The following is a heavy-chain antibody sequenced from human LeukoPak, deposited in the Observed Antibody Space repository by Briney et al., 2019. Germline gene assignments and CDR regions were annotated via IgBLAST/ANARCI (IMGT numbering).Heavy chain of an antibody. D-gene: IGHD1-1*01. Sequence: GGSLRLSCAASGFTFSSHALHWVRQAPGKGLEWVAVISYDSSNEWYRDSVKGRFTISRDNSRSTLFLQMNRLTPEDTAVYYCARTRENWSGFKHYYYGMDVWGQGTTVTVSS. CDR3: ARTRENWSGFKHYYYGMDV. CDR1: GFTFSSHA. J-gene: IGHJ6*02. V-gene: IGHV3-30-3*01. CDR2: ISYDSSNE.